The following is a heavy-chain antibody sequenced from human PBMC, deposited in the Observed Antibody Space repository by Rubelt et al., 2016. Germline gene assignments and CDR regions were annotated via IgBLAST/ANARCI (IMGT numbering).Heavy chain of an antibody. CDR3: ARLYTSSGRPDVGGIY. J-gene: IGHJ4*02. V-gene: IGHV4-34*02. CDR2: INHGGST. D-gene: IGHD3-22*01. Sequence: QVRPQQWGAGLLKPSETLSLTCAVYGDSFSGFYWSWIRQPPGKGLEWIGEINHGGSTNFNPSLKSRLTMSVDTSKSQFSLKLNSVTAADTAVDYCARLYTSSGRPDVGGIYWGRGTLVAVSS. CDR1: GDSFSGFY.